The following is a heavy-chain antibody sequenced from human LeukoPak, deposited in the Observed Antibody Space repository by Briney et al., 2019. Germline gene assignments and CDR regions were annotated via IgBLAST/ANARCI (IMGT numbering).Heavy chain of an antibody. CDR3: ARDGPGTRDPYYGMDV. J-gene: IGHJ6*02. D-gene: IGHD1-14*01. CDR1: GGSFSGYY. V-gene: IGHV4-34*01. Sequence: SETLSLTCAVYGGSFSGYYWSWIRQPPGKGLEWIGEINHSGSTNYNPSLKSRVTISVDTSKNQFSLKLSSVTAADTAVYYCARDGPGTRDPYYGMDVWGQGTTVTVSS. CDR2: INHSGST.